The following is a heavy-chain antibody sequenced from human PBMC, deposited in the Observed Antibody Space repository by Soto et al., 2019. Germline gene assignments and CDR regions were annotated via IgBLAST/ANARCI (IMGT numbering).Heavy chain of an antibody. D-gene: IGHD3-10*01. Sequence: QVQLQESGPGLVKPSQTLSLTCTVSGGSISSGGYYWSWIRQHPGQGLEWVGYLCYSGRTSYNPPLKSRVTISVAPSKNQFSLRLRSVTAADTAVYYCAGEPRYRGVYYFDYWGQGTLVTVSS. CDR1: GGSISSGGYY. V-gene: IGHV4-31*03. CDR2: LCYSGRT. J-gene: IGHJ4*02. CDR3: AGEPRYRGVYYFDY.